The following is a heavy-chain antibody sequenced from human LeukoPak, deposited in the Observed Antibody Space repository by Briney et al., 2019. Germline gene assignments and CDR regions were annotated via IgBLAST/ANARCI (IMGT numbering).Heavy chain of an antibody. CDR2: IYYSGST. CDR1: GGSISSYY. J-gene: IGHJ5*02. CDR3: ARGLGDYDRNWFDP. Sequence: PSETLSLTCTVSGGSISSYYWSWIRQPPGKGLEWIGYIYYSGSTNCNPSLKSRVTISVDTSKNQFSLKLSSVTAADTAVYYCARGLGDYDRNWFDPWGQGTLVTVSS. V-gene: IGHV4-59*01. D-gene: IGHD4-17*01.